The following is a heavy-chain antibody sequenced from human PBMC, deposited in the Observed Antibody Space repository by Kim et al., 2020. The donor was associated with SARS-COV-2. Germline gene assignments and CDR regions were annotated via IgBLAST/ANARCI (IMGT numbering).Heavy chain of an antibody. CDR2: IYYSGST. D-gene: IGHD6-13*01. CDR3: ARAYSSSWYGGYYYYGMDV. Sequence: SETLSLTCTVSGGSISSYYWSWIRQPPGKGLEWIGYIYYSGSTNYNPSLKSRVTISVDTSKNQFSLKLSSVTAADTAVYYCARAYSSSWYGGYYYYGMDVWGQGTTVTVSS. V-gene: IGHV4-59*13. J-gene: IGHJ6*02. CDR1: GGSISSYY.